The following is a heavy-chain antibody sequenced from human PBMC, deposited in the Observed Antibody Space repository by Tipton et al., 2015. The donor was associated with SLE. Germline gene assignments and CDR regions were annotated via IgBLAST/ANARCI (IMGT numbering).Heavy chain of an antibody. CDR1: GGSISSGSYY. V-gene: IGHV4-61*02. Sequence: LRLSCTVSGGSISSGSYYWSWIRQPAGKGLEWIGRIYTSGSTNYNPSLKSRVTISVDTSKNQFSLKLSSVTAADTAVYYCAREGNCSGGSCWTWFDPWGQGTLVTVSS. CDR3: AREGNCSGGSCWTWFDP. D-gene: IGHD2-15*01. J-gene: IGHJ5*02. CDR2: IYTSGST.